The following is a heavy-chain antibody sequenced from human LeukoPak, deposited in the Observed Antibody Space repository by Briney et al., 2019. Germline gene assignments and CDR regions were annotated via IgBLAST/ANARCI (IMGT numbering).Heavy chain of an antibody. D-gene: IGHD3-22*01. V-gene: IGHV3-15*07. CDR3: TTEYYYDSSGYYYFDY. J-gene: IGHJ4*02. Sequence: GGSLRLSCAASGFTFSNAWMNWVSQAPGKGLEWVGRIKSKTDGGTTDYAAPVKGRFTISRDDSKNTLYLQMNSLKTEDTAVYYCTTEYYYDSSGYYYFDYWGQGTLVTVSS. CDR2: IKSKTDGGTT. CDR1: GFTFSNAW.